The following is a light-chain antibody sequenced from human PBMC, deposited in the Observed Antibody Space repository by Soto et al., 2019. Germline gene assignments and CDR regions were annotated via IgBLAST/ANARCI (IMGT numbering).Light chain of an antibody. Sequence: DIQMTQSPSTLSASIGDTVTITCRASQTINKWLAWYQQKPGRSPKLLIYDVSTLESGVSSRFSGSGSGTEFTLTITSLQPGDSATYYCQQYNTYLTFGQGTKVDI. CDR3: QQYNTYLT. J-gene: IGKJ1*01. CDR1: QTINKW. CDR2: DVS. V-gene: IGKV1-5*01.